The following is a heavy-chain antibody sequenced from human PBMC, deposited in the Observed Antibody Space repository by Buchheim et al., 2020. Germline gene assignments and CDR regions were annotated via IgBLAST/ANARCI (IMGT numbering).Heavy chain of an antibody. CDR1: GFTFSSYS. CDR3: ARGEMGSVVVPDYYYGMDV. V-gene: IGHV3-48*01. CDR2: ISSSSSTI. D-gene: IGHD2-2*01. Sequence: EVQLVESGGGLVQPGGSLRLSCAASGFTFSSYSMNWVRQAPGKGLEWVSYISSSSSTIYYADSVKGRFTISRDNAKNSLYLQMNSLRAEDTAVYYCARGEMGSVVVPDYYYGMDVWGQGTT. J-gene: IGHJ6*02.